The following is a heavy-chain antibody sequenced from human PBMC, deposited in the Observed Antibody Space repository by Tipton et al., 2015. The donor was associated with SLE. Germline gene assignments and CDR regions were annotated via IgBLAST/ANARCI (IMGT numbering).Heavy chain of an antibody. Sequence: SLRLSCAASGFFVSTHYMSWVRQAPGKGLEWVSVIYSDGSIYYADSVKGRFSISRDNSKNTLFLQMSSLGAEDTAVYYCASSPLSYLLGYWGQGTLVTVSS. CDR3: ASSPLSYLLGY. J-gene: IGHJ4*02. V-gene: IGHV3-66*02. D-gene: IGHD3-10*01. CDR2: IYSDGSI. CDR1: GFFVSTHY.